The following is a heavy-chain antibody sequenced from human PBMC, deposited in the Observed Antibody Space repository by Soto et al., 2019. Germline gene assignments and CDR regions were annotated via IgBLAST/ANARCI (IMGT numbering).Heavy chain of an antibody. D-gene: IGHD3-22*01. J-gene: IGHJ4*02. CDR2: IDPSDSQT. V-gene: IGHV5-10-1*01. CDR3: ARQIYDSDTGPNFQYYFDS. Sequence: GESLKISGKGSGYSFAGYCITWVLQKPGKGLEWMGRIDPSDSQTYYSPSFRGHVTISATKSITTVFLQWSSLRALDTAMYYCARQIYDSDTGPNFQYYFDSWGQGTPVTVSS. CDR1: GYSFAGYC.